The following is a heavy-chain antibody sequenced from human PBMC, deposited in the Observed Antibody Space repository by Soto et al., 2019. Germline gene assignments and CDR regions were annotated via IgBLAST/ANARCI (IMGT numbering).Heavy chain of an antibody. J-gene: IGHJ6*02. V-gene: IGHV1-46*01. CDR3: ARMYCGGDCLAMIQKRYYHYGLDV. D-gene: IGHD2-21*02. CDR1: GYTFTNYY. CDR2: IYPSGGRA. Sequence: ASVKVSCKASGYTFTNYYMHWVRQAPGQGLEWMGIIYPSGGRASYAQKFQGRVTMTTDTSTTTVYMELSSLSSEDTAVYYCARMYCGGDCLAMIQKRYYHYGLDVWGQGTTVTVSS.